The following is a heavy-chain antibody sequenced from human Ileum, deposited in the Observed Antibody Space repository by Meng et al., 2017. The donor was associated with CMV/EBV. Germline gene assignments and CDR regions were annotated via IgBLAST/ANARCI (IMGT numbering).Heavy chain of an antibody. D-gene: IGHD3-10*01. CDR1: GFTFSSYA. CDR3: AKDLSGAYSRGSWGNYGMDV. J-gene: IGHJ6*02. CDR2: ISGSGGST. Sequence: GESLKISCAASGFTFSSYAMSWVRQAPGKGLEWVSAISGSGGSTYYADSVKGRFTISRDNSKDTLYLQMNSLRAEDTAVYHCAKDLSGAYSRGSWGNYGMDVWGQGTTVTVSS. V-gene: IGHV3-23*01.